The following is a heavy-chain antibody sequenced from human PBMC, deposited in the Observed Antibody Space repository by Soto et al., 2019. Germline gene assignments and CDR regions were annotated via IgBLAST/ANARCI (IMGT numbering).Heavy chain of an antibody. J-gene: IGHJ3*02. CDR2: IHYSGNS. D-gene: IGHD1-1*01. CDR1: GDSISGYY. CDR3: ARMNQLAPKRNAFDI. V-gene: IGHV4-59*01. Sequence: SETLSLTCAVSGDSISGYYWTWIRHSPGKGLEWIGYIHYSGNSNYSPSLKSRATMSVDTSKNQFSLRLSSVTAADTAVYYCARMNQLAPKRNAFDIWGQGTMVTVSS.